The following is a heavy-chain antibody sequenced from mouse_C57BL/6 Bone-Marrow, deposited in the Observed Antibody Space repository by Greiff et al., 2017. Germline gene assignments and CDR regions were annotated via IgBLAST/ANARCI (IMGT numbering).Heavy chain of an antibody. Sequence: EVKLVESGPGLVKPSQSLSLTCSVTGYSITSGYYWNWIRQFPGNKLEWMGYISYDGSNNYNPSLKNRISITRDTSKNQFFLKLNSVTTEDTATYYCARDWMDYWGQGTSVTVSS. CDR2: ISYDGSN. J-gene: IGHJ4*01. CDR1: GYSITSGYY. V-gene: IGHV3-6*01. CDR3: ARDWMDY.